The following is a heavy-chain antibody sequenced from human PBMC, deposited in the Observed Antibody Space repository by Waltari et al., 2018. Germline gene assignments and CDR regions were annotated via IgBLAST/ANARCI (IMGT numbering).Heavy chain of an antibody. D-gene: IGHD6-13*01. V-gene: IGHV1-69*08. J-gene: IGHJ6*02. CDR3: ARDQGSWYGDYYYGMDV. CDR2: IIPILGTA. CDR1: GGTFSSYA. Sequence: QVQLVQSGAEVKKPGSSVKVSCKASGGTFSSYAISWVRQAPGQGLEWMGRIIPILGTANYAQKFQGRVTITADKSTSTAYMELSSLRSEDTAVYYCARDQGSWYGDYYYGMDVWGQGTTVTVSS.